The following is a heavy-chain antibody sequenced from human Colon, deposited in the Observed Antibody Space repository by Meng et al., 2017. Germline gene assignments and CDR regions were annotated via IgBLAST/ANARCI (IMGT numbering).Heavy chain of an antibody. CDR2: MNPNNGNT. CDR3: ARTAMLDS. D-gene: IGHD2-2*01. CDR1: GYTFTSSD. J-gene: IGHJ5*01. Sequence: QVQLVQSGAKVRKTGASVKVTCKASGYTFTSSDINWVRQATGRGLEWLGWMNPNNGNTGSAQKFQGRVSMTRDTSIGTAYMELSGLTSEDTAVYYCARTAMLDSWGQGTLVTVSS. V-gene: IGHV1-8*01.